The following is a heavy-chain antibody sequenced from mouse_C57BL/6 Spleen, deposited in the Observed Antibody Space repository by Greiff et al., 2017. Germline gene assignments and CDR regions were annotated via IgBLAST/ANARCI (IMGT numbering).Heavy chain of an antibody. CDR3: AREGDYDGYYYAMDY. J-gene: IGHJ4*01. CDR1: GFTFSDYY. D-gene: IGHD2-4*01. Sequence: EVKLVESEGGLVQPGSSMKLSCTASGFTFSDYYMAWVRQVPEKGLEWVANINYDGSSTDYLDSLKSRFIISRDNAKNILYLQMSSLKSEDTATYYCAREGDYDGYYYAMDYWGQGTSVTVSS. V-gene: IGHV5-16*01. CDR2: INYDGSST.